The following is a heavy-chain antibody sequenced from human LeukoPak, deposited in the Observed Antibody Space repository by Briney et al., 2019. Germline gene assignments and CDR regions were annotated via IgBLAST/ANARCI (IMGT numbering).Heavy chain of an antibody. V-gene: IGHV3-30*04. CDR3: ARVGYCSSTSCQYYYYYYMDV. D-gene: IGHD2-2*01. J-gene: IGHJ6*03. CDR2: ISYDGSNK. Sequence: GGSLRLSCAASGFTFSSYAMHWVRQAPGKGLEWVAVISYDGSNKYYADSVKGRFTISRDNSKNTLYLQMNSLRAEDTAVYYCARVGYCSSTSCQYYYYYYMDVWGKGTTVTISS. CDR1: GFTFSSYA.